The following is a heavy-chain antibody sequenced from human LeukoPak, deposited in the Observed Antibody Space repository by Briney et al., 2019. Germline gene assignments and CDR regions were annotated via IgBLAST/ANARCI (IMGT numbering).Heavy chain of an antibody. V-gene: IGHV3-23*01. J-gene: IGHJ4*02. CDR3: AKDRYSSGWNFDY. Sequence: GGSLRLSCAASGFTFSSYGMSWVRQAPGKGLEWVSAISGSGGSTYYADSVKGRFTISRDNSKNTLYLQMNSLRAEDTAVYYCAKDRYSSGWNFDYWGQGTLVTVSS. CDR1: GFTFSSYG. D-gene: IGHD6-19*01. CDR2: ISGSGGST.